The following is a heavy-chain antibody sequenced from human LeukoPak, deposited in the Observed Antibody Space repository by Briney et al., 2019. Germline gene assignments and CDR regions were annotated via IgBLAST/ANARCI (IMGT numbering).Heavy chain of an antibody. Sequence: SGPTLVKPTQTLTLTCTFSGLSLTTGGVGVGWIRQPPGKALEWLALIYWDGDQRYSPSLKDRLTVTKDTSKNQVFLYMANTDPVDTGTYFCAHSPSDSYKNGGRWYFDLWGRGTPVIVSS. CDR3: AHSPSDSYKNGGRWYFDL. CDR1: GLSLTTGGVG. J-gene: IGHJ2*01. D-gene: IGHD5-24*01. CDR2: IYWDGDQ. V-gene: IGHV2-5*02.